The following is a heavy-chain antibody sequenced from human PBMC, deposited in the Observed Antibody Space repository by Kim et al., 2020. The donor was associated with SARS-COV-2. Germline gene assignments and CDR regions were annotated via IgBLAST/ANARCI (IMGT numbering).Heavy chain of an antibody. V-gene: IGHV3-15*01. CDR3: TTHMIIEYLFYC. J-gene: IGHJ4*02. CDR1: GFTVNNAW. D-gene: IGHD3-16*01. CDR2: IKSKADGGPI. Sequence: GGSLRLSCAASGFTVNNAWMSWVRQAPGKGLEWVGRIKSKADGGPIDYAAPVKGRFTILRDDSKNTQYLQMNSLKTEDTAVYYCTTHMIIEYLFYCWGQ.